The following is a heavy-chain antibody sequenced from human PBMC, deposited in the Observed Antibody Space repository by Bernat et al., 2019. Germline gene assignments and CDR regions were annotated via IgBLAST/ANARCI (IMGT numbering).Heavy chain of an antibody. CDR3: ARAIGPYSSGLTP. CDR1: GGSISSYY. V-gene: IGHV4-59*01. J-gene: IGHJ4*02. Sequence: QVQLQESGPGLVKPSETLSLTCTVSGGSISSYYWSWIRQPPGKGLEWIGYIYYSGSTNYNPSLKSRVTISVVTSKNQFSLKLSSVTAADTAVYYCARAIGPYSSGLTPWGQGTLVTVSS. D-gene: IGHD6-19*01. CDR2: IYYSGST.